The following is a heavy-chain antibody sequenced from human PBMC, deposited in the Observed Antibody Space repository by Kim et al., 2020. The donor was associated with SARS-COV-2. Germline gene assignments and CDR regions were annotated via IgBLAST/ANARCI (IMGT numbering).Heavy chain of an antibody. CDR1: GFTLSSYG. CDR2: ISYDGSNK. Sequence: GGSLRLSCAASGFTLSSYGMHWVRQAPGKGLEWVAVISYDGSNKNYADSVKGRFTISRDNSKNTLYLQMNSLRAEDTAVYYCAKDLVRGYSYGWSYYYYGMDIGGPGTPVTVSS. V-gene: IGHV3-30*18. J-gene: IGHJ6*02. CDR3: AKDLVRGYSYGWSYYYYGMDI. D-gene: IGHD5-18*01.